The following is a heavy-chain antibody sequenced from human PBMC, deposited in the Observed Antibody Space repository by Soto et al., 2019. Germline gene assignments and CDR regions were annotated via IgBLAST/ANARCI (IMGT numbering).Heavy chain of an antibody. V-gene: IGHV1-18*01. CDR3: ARSSGSAYWFDP. CDR1: GYTFTSYG. Sequence: GASVQLTCKDPGYTFTSYGISSLRQAPGQGLEWMGWISAYNGNTNYAQKLQGRVTMTTDTSTSTAYMELRSLRSDDTAVYYCARSSGSAYWFDPWGQGTLVTISS. D-gene: IGHD6-6*01. J-gene: IGHJ5*02. CDR2: ISAYNGNT.